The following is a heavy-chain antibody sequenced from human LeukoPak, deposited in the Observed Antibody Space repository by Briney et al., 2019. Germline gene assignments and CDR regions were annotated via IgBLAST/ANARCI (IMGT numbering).Heavy chain of an antibody. CDR2: IKQDGSEK. CDR1: GFTFSSYA. V-gene: IGHV3-7*01. Sequence: GGSLRLSCAASGFTFSSYAMHWVRQAPGKGLEWVANIKQDGSEKYYVDSVKGRFTISRDNAKNSLYLQMNSLRAEDTAVYYCAREGYYDFWSGNYYYYYMDVWGKGTTVTVSS. CDR3: AREGYYDFWSGNYYYYYMDV. D-gene: IGHD3-3*01. J-gene: IGHJ6*03.